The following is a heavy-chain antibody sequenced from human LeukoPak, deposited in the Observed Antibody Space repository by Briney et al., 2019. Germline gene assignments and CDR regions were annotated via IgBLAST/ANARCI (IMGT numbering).Heavy chain of an antibody. V-gene: IGHV3-15*01. J-gene: IGHJ3*02. CDR3: TTDLYYYDSSGYPDDAFDI. CDR2: IKSKTDGGTT. D-gene: IGHD3-22*01. Sequence: GGSLRLSCAASGFTFSNAWMSWVRQAPGKGLEWVGRIKSKTDGGTTDYAAPVKGRFTISRDDSKNTLYLQMNSLKTEDTAVYYCTTDLYYYDSSGYPDDAFDIWGQGTMVTASS. CDR1: GFTFSNAW.